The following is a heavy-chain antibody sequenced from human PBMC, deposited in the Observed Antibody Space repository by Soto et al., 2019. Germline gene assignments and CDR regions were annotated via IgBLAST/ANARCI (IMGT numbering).Heavy chain of an antibody. CDR1: GFTFSSYG. CDR2: IWYDGSNK. CDR3: ARGLGIAANWFDP. D-gene: IGHD6-13*01. J-gene: IGHJ5*02. Sequence: XXSLRLSFAASGFTFSSYGMNWVLQAPGKGLEWVAVIWYDGSNKYYADSVKGRFTISRDNSKNTLYLQMNSLRAEDTAVYYCARGLGIAANWFDPWGQGTLVTVSS. V-gene: IGHV3-33*01.